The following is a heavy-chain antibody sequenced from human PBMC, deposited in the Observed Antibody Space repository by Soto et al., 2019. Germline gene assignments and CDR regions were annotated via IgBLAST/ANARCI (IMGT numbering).Heavy chain of an antibody. Sequence: QVQLQESGPGLVKPSQTLSLTCTVSGGSISSGDYYWSWIRQPPGKGLEWIGYIYYRGSTYYNPSLKSRVTVSVDTSKNRFSLKLSSVTAADTAVYYCAGASNYGDYDVLDYLGQGTLLTVSS. CDR1: GGSISSGDYY. CDR3: AGASNYGDYDVLDY. D-gene: IGHD4-17*01. V-gene: IGHV4-30-4*01. CDR2: IYYRGST. J-gene: IGHJ4*02.